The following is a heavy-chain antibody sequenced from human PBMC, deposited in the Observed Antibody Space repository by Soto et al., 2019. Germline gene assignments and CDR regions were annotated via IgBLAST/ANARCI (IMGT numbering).Heavy chain of an antibody. J-gene: IGHJ4*02. CDR3: AKDRAYPRDYFPY. CDR2: VSPNGQGI. V-gene: IGHV3-23*01. CDR1: GFTLGRYG. Sequence: GGSLRLSCAASGFTLGRYGMSWVRQAPGKGLEWVSAVSPNGQGIYYADSVRGRFTISRDFSKNTVFLHMDSLRAEDTAVYYCAKDRAYPRDYFPYWCQGTLVAVSS.